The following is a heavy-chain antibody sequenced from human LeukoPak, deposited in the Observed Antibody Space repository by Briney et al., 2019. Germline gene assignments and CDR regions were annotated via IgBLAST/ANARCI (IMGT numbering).Heavy chain of an antibody. CDR1: GSAFGDYA. D-gene: IGHD6-19*01. CDR3: ARGLGIAVAGTGGIYFDY. CDR2: INHSGST. J-gene: IGHJ4*02. Sequence: GSLRLSCTASGSAFGDYAMSWIRQPPGKGLEWIGEINHSGSTNYNPSLKSRVTISVDTSKNQFSLKLSSVTAADTAVYYCARGLGIAVAGTGGIYFDYWGQGTLVTVSS. V-gene: IGHV4-34*01.